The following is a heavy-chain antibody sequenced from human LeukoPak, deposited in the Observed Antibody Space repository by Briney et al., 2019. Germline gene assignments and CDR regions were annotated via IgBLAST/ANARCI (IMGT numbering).Heavy chain of an antibody. V-gene: IGHV1-2*02. D-gene: IGHD4-17*01. CDR3: ARGPRSTLGTVTTVY. CDR1: RYTXTRYY. J-gene: IGHJ4*02. CDR2: IEPNSGCI. Sequence: ASVKVSYKPSRYTXTRYYMHWVRQAPGQALEWMGWIEPNSGCINYAQKLQGRVTMTRDTSISTADMELSRLRSDDTAVYYCARGPRSTLGTVTTVYWGQGTLVTVSS.